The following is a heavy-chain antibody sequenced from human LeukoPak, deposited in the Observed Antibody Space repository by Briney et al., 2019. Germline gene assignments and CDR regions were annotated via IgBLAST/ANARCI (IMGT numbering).Heavy chain of an antibody. CDR1: GGSISSSY. V-gene: IGHV4-59*01. D-gene: IGHD2-15*01. Sequence: SETLSLTCTVSGGSISSSYWSWIRQPPGKGLEWIGYISYSGSTNYSPSLKSRVTISVDTSKNQFSLKLSSVPAADTAVYYCASMASYCSGGSCTDYWGQGTLVTVSS. CDR3: ASMASYCSGGSCTDY. J-gene: IGHJ4*02. CDR2: ISYSGST.